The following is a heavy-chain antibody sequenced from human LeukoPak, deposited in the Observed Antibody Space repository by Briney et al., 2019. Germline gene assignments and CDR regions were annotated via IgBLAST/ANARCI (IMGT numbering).Heavy chain of an antibody. CDR2: ISSSSSYT. CDR1: GFTFSDYY. J-gene: IGHJ4*02. CDR3: ARGGNYYFDY. V-gene: IGHV3-11*06. Sequence: GGSLRLSCAASGFTFSDYYMRWIRQAPGKGLEWLSYISSSSSYTTYADSVKGRFTISGDNAKNSLYLQMNSLRAEDTAVYYCARGGNYYFDYWGQGTLVTVSS.